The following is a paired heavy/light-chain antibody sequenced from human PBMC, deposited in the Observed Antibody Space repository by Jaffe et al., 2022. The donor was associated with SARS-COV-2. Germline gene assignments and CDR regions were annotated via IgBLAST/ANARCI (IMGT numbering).Light chain of an antibody. CDR2: KDS. CDR1: ALPKQY. V-gene: IGLV3-25*03. Sequence: SYELTQPPSVSVSPGQTARITCSGDALPKQYAYWYQQKPGQAPVLVIYKDSERPSGIPERFSGSSSGTTVTLTISGVQAEDEADYYCQTWGTVVFGGGTKLTVL. J-gene: IGLJ2*01. CDR3: QTWGTVV.
Heavy chain of an antibody. J-gene: IGHJ2*01. CDR3: AKYGGLDWYFDL. D-gene: IGHD3-16*01. CDR2: ISGSGGST. V-gene: IGHV3-23*01. CDR1: GFTFSSYA. Sequence: EVQLLESGGGLVQPGGSLRLSCAASGFTFSSYAMSWVRQAPGKGLEWVSAISGSGGSTYYADSVKGRFTISRDNSKNTLYLQMNSLRAEDTAVYYCAKYGGLDWYFDLWGRGTLVTVSS.